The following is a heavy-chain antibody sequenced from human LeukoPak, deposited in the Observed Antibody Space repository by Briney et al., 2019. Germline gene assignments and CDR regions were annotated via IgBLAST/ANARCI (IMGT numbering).Heavy chain of an antibody. D-gene: IGHD3-10*01. V-gene: IGHV1-69*13. CDR2: IIPIFGTA. CDR3: ARDPRLGDYYYGMDV. CDR1: GGTFISYA. J-gene: IGHJ6*02. Sequence: GASVKVSCKASGGTFISYAISWVRQAPGQGLEWMGGIIPIFGTANYAQKFQGRVTITADESTSKAYMELSSLRSEDTAVYYCARDPRLGDYYYGMDVWGQGTTVTVSS.